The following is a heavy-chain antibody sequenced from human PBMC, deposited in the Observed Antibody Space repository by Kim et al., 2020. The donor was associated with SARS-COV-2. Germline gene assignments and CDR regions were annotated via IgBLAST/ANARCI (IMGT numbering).Heavy chain of an antibody. CDR1: GFTFSSYS. CDR2: ISSSSDNI. V-gene: IGHV3-21*01. D-gene: IGHD4-17*01. CDR3: ARYKLGTLYGGFDI. Sequence: GGSLRLSCAASGFTFSSYSMNWVRQAPGKGLEWVSSISSSSDNIYYADSVKGRFTISRDNAKNSLYLQMNSLRAEDTALYYCARYKLGTLYGGFDIWGQGTMVTVSS. J-gene: IGHJ3*02.